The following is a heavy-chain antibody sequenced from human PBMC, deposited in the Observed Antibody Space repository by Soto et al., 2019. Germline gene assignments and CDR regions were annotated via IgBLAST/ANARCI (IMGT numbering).Heavy chain of an antibody. D-gene: IGHD3-10*01. V-gene: IGHV1-69*02. J-gene: IGHJ4*02. CDR3: AASYGSGSTPFDF. CDR2: VNPIVGVS. CDR1: GDTFNSYT. Sequence: QVQLVQSGAEVKNPGSSVKVSCTASGDTFNSYTINWVRQAPGQGLEWVGRVNPIVGVSNSAQKFHGRVTITADKSTSKAYLYLNSLKADDTAVYYCAASYGSGSTPFDFWGQGTLVTVSS.